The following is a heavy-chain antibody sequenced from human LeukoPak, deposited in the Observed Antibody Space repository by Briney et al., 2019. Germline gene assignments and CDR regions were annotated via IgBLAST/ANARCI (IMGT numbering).Heavy chain of an antibody. D-gene: IGHD3-22*01. V-gene: IGHV4-34*01. J-gene: IGHJ4*02. CDR3: ARHVHVSMIVVILSDYFDY. CDR1: GGSFSGHS. CDR2: ISHTGGI. Sequence: SETLSLTCAVYGGSFSGHSWSGIRQAPGKGLEWIGEISHTGGINYNPSLKSRVTISADTSKNQFSLRLTSVTAADTAVYYCARHVHVSMIVVILSDYFDYWGRGTLVSVSS.